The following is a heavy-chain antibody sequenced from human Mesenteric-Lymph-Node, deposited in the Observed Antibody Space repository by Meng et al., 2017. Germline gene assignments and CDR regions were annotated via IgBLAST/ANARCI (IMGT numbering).Heavy chain of an antibody. CDR2: VDHRGSQ. Sequence: VNNGAFSSDYWAWISRSQGKGQGCIETVDHRGSQNYIRCLKIRVSISLYTAKIHFSLKLTSVTAAYTAVYYCTSGYYPDYWGQGTLVTVSS. J-gene: IGHJ4*02. CDR3: TSGYYPDY. D-gene: IGHD3-22*01. V-gene: IGHV4-34*01. CDR1: NGAFSSDY.